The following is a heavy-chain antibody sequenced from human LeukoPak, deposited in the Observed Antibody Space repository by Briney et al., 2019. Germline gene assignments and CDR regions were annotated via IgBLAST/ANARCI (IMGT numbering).Heavy chain of an antibody. J-gene: IGHJ4*02. Sequence: GESLKISCKGSGYSFTTYWIGWGRQMPGKGLEWMAIIYPGDSDTRYSPSFQGQVTVSADKSVSTAYLQWSSLKAADTAMYYCARGSSSPLEYFDYWGQGTLVTVSS. CDR1: GYSFTTYW. V-gene: IGHV5-51*01. CDR2: IYPGDSDT. CDR3: ARGSSSPLEYFDY. D-gene: IGHD6-13*01.